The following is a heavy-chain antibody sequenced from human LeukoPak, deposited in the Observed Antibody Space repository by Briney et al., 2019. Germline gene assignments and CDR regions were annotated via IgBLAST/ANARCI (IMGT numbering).Heavy chain of an antibody. CDR2: IKQDGSEK. CDR1: GVTFSSYW. J-gene: IGHJ1*01. V-gene: IGHV3-7*01. Sequence: GGSLRLSCAASGVTFSSYWMSWVRQAPGKGLERVANIKQDGSEKYYVDSVKGRFTISRDNAKNSLYLQMNSLRAEDTAVYYCARDPLFGYSSSVHFQHWGQGTLVTVSS. D-gene: IGHD6-6*01. CDR3: ARDPLFGYSSSVHFQH.